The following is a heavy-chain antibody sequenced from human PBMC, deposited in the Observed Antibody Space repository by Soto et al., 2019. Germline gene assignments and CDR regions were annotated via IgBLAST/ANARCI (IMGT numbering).Heavy chain of an antibody. D-gene: IGHD6-6*01. V-gene: IGHV1-69*13. CDR2: IIPIFGTA. CDR1: GGTFSSYA. CDR3: ARKKEYSSSVFDY. J-gene: IGHJ4*02. Sequence: GASVKVSCKASGGTFSSYAISWVRQAPGRGLEWMGGIIPIFGTANYAQKFQGRVTITADESTSTAYMELSSLRSEDTAVYYCARKKEYSSSVFDYWGQGTLVTVSS.